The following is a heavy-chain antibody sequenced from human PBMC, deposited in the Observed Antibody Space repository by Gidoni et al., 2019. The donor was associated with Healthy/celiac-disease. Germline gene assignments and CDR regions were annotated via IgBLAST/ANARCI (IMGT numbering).Heavy chain of an antibody. CDR3: ARSLVAAENWFDP. J-gene: IGHJ5*02. CDR1: GGSISSYY. Sequence: QVQLQESGPGLVKPSETLSLTCTVSGGSISSYYWSWIRQPPGKGLEWIGYIYYSGSTNYNPSLKSRVTISVDTSKNQFSLKLSSVTAADTAVYYCARSLVAAENWFDPWGQGTLVTVSS. V-gene: IGHV4-59*01. D-gene: IGHD2-15*01. CDR2: IYYSGST.